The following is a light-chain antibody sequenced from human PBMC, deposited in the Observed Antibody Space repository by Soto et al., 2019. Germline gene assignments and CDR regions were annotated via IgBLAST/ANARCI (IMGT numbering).Light chain of an antibody. V-gene: IGLV2-14*01. CDR3: SSSTRSSTSVV. J-gene: IGLJ2*01. CDR2: EVS. Sequence: QSVLTQPASVSGSPGQSITISCTGTSSDVGGYNYVSWYQQHPGKAPKLMIYEVSNRPSGVSNRFSGSKSGNTASLTISWLQAADEADDHCSSSTRSSTSVVFGGGTKLTVL. CDR1: SSDVGGYNY.